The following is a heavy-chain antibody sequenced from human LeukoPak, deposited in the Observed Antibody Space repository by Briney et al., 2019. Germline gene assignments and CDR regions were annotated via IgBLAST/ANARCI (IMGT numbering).Heavy chain of an antibody. J-gene: IGHJ4*02. V-gene: IGHV1-2*02. Sequence: ASVKVSCKASGYTFTGYYMHWVRQAPGQGLEWMGWINPNSGGTSYAQKFQGRVTMTRDTSISTAYMELSRLRSDDTAVYYCARGGDCSSTSCYEFDYWGQGTLVTVSS. CDR2: INPNSGGT. CDR1: GYTFTGYY. CDR3: ARGGDCSSTSCYEFDY. D-gene: IGHD2-2*01.